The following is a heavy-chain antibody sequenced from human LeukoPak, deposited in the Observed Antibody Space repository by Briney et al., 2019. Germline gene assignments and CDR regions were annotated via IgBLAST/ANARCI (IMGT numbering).Heavy chain of an antibody. J-gene: IGHJ6*03. CDR2: IYHSGST. V-gene: IGHV4-38-2*02. Sequence: SETLSLTCTVSGGSISSGYYWGWIRQPPGKGLEWIGSIYHSGSTYYNPSLKSRVTISVDTSKNQFSLKLSSVTAADTAVYYCARGEGNLRFGELEEGYYYMDVWGKGTTVTISS. CDR1: GGSISSGYY. D-gene: IGHD3-10*01. CDR3: ARGEGNLRFGELEEGYYYMDV.